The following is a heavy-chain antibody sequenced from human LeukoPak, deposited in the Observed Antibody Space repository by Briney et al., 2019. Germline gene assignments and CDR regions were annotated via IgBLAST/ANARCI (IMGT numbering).Heavy chain of an antibody. CDR1: GYTFTGYY. V-gene: IGHV1-2*04. CDR2: INPNSGGT. D-gene: IGHD6-19*01. CDR3: ARGMSPGPGGSGSPYFDY. Sequence: GASVKVSCKASGYTFTGYYMHWVRQAPGQGLEWMGWINPNSGGTNYAQKFQGWVTMTRDTSISTAYMELSRLRSDDTAVYYCARGMSPGPGGSGSPYFDYWGQGTLVTVSS. J-gene: IGHJ4*02.